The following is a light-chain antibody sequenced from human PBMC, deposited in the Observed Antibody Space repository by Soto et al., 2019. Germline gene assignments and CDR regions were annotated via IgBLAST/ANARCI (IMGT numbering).Light chain of an antibody. V-gene: IGKV3-11*01. Sequence: EIVLTQSPATLSLSPGERATLSCRASPSVDTILSWYQQKPGQVPRLLIYDASNRATGIPARFSGSGSGTDFTLTISRLEPEDFAVYYCQQRRDWPITFGGGTKVEIK. CDR1: PSVDTI. CDR2: DAS. J-gene: IGKJ4*01. CDR3: QQRRDWPIT.